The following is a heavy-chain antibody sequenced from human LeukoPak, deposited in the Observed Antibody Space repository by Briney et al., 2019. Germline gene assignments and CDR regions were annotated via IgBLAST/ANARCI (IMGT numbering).Heavy chain of an antibody. Sequence: SETLSLTCTVSGGSINSSPYYWGWIRQPPGKGLEWIGRIYYSGSTYYNPSLKSRLTISFDTSKNQFSLKLSSVTAADTAVYYCARDRAAIGHFDDWGQGTLVTVSS. CDR3: ARDRAAIGHFDD. CDR2: IYYSGST. CDR1: GGSINSSPYY. D-gene: IGHD6-13*01. J-gene: IGHJ4*02. V-gene: IGHV4-39*07.